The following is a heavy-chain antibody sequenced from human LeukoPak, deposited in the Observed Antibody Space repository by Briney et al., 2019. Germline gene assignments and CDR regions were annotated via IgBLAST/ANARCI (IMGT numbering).Heavy chain of an antibody. V-gene: IGHV4-59*01. CDR3: ARAPYDFWSGYIDAFDI. J-gene: IGHJ3*02. CDR2: LYYSGRP. Sequence: SEPLSLTCTVSCGYISSYYWSWIRQPPGKGLEWIGYLYYSGRPNYNPSLKSRVTISVDTSKNQFSLKLSSVTAADTAVYYCARAPYDFWSGYIDAFDIWGQGTMVTVSS. D-gene: IGHD3-3*01. CDR1: CGYISSYY.